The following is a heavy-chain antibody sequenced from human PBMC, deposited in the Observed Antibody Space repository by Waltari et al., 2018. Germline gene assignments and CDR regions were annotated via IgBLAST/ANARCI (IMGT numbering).Heavy chain of an antibody. V-gene: IGHV1-18*01. CDR1: GYTFTSYG. D-gene: IGHD3-3*01. Sequence: QVQLVQSGAEVKKPGASVKVSCKASGYTFTSYGISWVRQAPGQGLEWMGWISAYNGNTNYAQKLQGRVTMTTDKSTSTAYMELSSLRSEDTAVYYCAVAVVFWSVNWYFDLWGRGTLVTVSS. CDR2: ISAYNGNT. J-gene: IGHJ2*01. CDR3: AVAVVFWSVNWYFDL.